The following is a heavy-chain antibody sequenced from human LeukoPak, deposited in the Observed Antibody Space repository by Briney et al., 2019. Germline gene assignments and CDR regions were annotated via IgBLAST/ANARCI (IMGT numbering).Heavy chain of an antibody. J-gene: IGHJ4*02. Sequence: GASVKLSCKASGYTFTSYYMQWVRQDPGQGLEWMGIINPSGGSTSYAQKFQGRVTMTRDTSTSTVYMELSSLRSEDTAMYYCARPQDSSGWSFDYWGQGTLVTVSS. CDR3: ARPQDSSGWSFDY. D-gene: IGHD6-19*01. CDR1: GYTFTSYY. CDR2: INPSGGST. V-gene: IGHV1-46*01.